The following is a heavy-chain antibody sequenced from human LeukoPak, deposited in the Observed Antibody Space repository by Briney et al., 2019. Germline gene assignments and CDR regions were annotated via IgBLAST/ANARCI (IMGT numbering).Heavy chain of an antibody. CDR1: GFAFSSYG. Sequence: GGSLRLSCAASGFAFSSYGMNWVRQAPGKGLEWVSSITSSSSYIYYADSVKGRFTISRDNAKNSLYLQMNSLRAEDTAVYYCARSYSSSRGTFDYWGQGTLVTVSS. D-gene: IGHD6-6*01. J-gene: IGHJ4*02. CDR2: ITSSSSYI. V-gene: IGHV3-21*01. CDR3: ARSYSSSRGTFDY.